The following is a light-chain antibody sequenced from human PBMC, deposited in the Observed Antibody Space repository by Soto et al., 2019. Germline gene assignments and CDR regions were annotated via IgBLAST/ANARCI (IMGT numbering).Light chain of an antibody. V-gene: IGLV2-14*01. Sequence: QYVLTQPASVSGSPGQSITISCTGTSSDVGGYNYVSWYQQHPGKAPKLMIYDVSNRPSGVSNRFSGSKSGNTASLTISGLQAEDEADYYCSSYTSSSTPVFGGGTKLTV. CDR2: DVS. CDR1: SSDVGGYNY. CDR3: SSYTSSSTPV. J-gene: IGLJ2*01.